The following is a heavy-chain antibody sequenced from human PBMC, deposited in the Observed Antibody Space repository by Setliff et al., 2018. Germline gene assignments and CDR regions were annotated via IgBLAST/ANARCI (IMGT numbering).Heavy chain of an antibody. D-gene: IGHD3-22*01. CDR3: ARGDSSGYYYILFDF. CDR1: GGSISSGSYY. Sequence: SETLSLTCTVSGGSISSGSYYWSWIRQPAGKGLEWIGRIYTSGSTNYNPSLKSRVTISVDTSKNQFSLKLSSVTAADTAVYYCARGDSSGYYYILFDFWGQGTLVTVSS. V-gene: IGHV4-61*02. J-gene: IGHJ4*02. CDR2: IYTSGST.